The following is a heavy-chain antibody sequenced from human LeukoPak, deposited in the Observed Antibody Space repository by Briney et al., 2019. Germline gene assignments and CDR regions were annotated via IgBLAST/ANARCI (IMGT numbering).Heavy chain of an antibody. J-gene: IGHJ4*02. Sequence: RASVKVSCKASGYTFTSYDINWVRQATGQGLEWMGWMNPSSGNTGYAQKFQGRVTMTRNTSISTAYMELSSLRSEDTAVYYCARGPRDYVWGSYPYYFDYWGQGTLVTVSS. CDR3: ARGPRDYVWGSYPYYFDY. V-gene: IGHV1-8*01. CDR1: GYTFTSYD. CDR2: MNPSSGNT. D-gene: IGHD3-16*01.